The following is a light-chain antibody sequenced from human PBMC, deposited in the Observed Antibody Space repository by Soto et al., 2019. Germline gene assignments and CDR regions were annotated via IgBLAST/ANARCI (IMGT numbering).Light chain of an antibody. Sequence: QSVLTQPPSVSGSPGQRVTISCTGSSSNIGAGYNVHWYQQVPGTAPKLLIYGDLNRPSGVPDRFSGSKSGTSASLAITGLHAEDEDDYYCQSYDSSLSGWLFGGGTKLTVL. V-gene: IGLV1-40*01. CDR1: SSNIGAGYN. CDR2: GDL. CDR3: QSYDSSLSGWL. J-gene: IGLJ3*02.